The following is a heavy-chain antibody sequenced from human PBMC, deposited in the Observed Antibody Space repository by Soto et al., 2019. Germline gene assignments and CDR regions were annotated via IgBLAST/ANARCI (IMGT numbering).Heavy chain of an antibody. J-gene: IGHJ5*02. CDR3: ARVLGYCSGGSCYTGDWFDP. Sequence: ASVKVSCKASGYTFTSYGISWVRPAHGQGLEWMGWISAYNGNTNYAQKLQGRVTMTTDTSTSTAYMELRSLRSDDTAVYYCARVLGYCSGGSCYTGDWFDPWGQGTLVTVSS. V-gene: IGHV1-18*01. D-gene: IGHD2-15*01. CDR2: ISAYNGNT. CDR1: GYTFTSYG.